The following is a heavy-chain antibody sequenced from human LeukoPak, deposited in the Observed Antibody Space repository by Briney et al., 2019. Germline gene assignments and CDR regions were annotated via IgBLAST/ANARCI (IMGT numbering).Heavy chain of an antibody. Sequence: GGSLRLSCAASGFTFSDNYLSWIRQAPGKGLEWISYISPSGSTTYYADSVKGRFTISRDNAKNSLYLQMNSLRAEDTALYHCVTYAYWGQGTLVTVSS. J-gene: IGHJ4*02. CDR1: GFTFSDNY. CDR2: ISPSGSTT. D-gene: IGHD1-20*01. V-gene: IGHV3-11*04. CDR3: VTYAY.